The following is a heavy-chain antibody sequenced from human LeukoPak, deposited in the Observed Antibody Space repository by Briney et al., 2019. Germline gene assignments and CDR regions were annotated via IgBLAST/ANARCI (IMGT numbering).Heavy chain of an antibody. D-gene: IGHD3-22*01. CDR2: IYTTGSP. J-gene: IGHJ6*03. Sequence: SETLSLTCTVSGGSINSDSYYWTWIRQPAGKGLEWIGRIYTTGSPNYNPSLKSRVTISIDTSKNQFSLKLTSVTAADTAVYYCARHDSNGYYGYYYYMDVWGKGTTVTVSS. CDR3: ARHDSNGYYGYYYYMDV. V-gene: IGHV4-61*02. CDR1: GGSINSDSYY.